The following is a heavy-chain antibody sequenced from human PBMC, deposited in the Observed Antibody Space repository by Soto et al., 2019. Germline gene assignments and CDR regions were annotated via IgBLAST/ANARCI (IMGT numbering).Heavy chain of an antibody. Sequence: EVQLVESGGGLVQPGGSLRLSCAASGFTFSSYSMNWVRQAPGKGLEWVSYGGSGGSRYYAESVKGRFTISRDNSKNTLSLEMNSLRAEDTATYYCVKFRGRAYPYYYMDVWGKGTTVTVSS. CDR1: GFTFSSYS. CDR3: VKFRGRAYPYYYMDV. D-gene: IGHD3-10*01. CDR2: YGGSGGSR. V-gene: IGHV3-23*04. J-gene: IGHJ6*03.